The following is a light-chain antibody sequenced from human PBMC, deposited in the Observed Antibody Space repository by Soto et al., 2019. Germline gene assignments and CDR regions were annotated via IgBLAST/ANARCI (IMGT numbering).Light chain of an antibody. CDR1: QSVGGSS. CDR2: DTS. V-gene: IGKV3-20*01. J-gene: IGKJ1*01. Sequence: ETVLTQSPCTLSLSPGERTTLSCRASQSVGGSSLAWYQQRPGQAPRLLIYDTSNRATGIPDRFSGSGSGTDFTLTISRLEPEDSAVYYCQQYHSSPRTFGQGTKVDI. CDR3: QQYHSSPRT.